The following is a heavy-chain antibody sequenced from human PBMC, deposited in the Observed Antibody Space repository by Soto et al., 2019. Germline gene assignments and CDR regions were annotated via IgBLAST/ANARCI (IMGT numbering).Heavy chain of an antibody. CDR1: GGTFSSCA. CDR2: IIPIFGTA. CDR3: ARGVVLLWFGDPPKQNWFDP. D-gene: IGHD3-10*01. Sequence: QVQLVQSGAEVKKPGSSVKVSCKASGGTFSSCAISWVRQAPGQGLEWMGGIIPIFGTANYAQKFQGRVTITADESTSTAYMELSSLRSEDTAVYYCARGVVLLWFGDPPKQNWFDPWGQGTLVTVSS. V-gene: IGHV1-69*01. J-gene: IGHJ5*02.